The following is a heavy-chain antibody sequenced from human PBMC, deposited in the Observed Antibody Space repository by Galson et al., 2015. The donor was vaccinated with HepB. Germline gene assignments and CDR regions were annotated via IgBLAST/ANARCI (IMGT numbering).Heavy chain of an antibody. Sequence: PALVKPTQPLTLTCTFSGFSLSNSGVGVAWIRQPPGKALEWLAMIFWDGDKRYSPSLKDRLTITEDTSNNQVVLTMTNMDPMDTGTYYCAHRGAYFDLLTVRFLGGGFDYWGQGTPVTVSS. J-gene: IGHJ4*02. CDR2: IFWDGDK. V-gene: IGHV2-5*02. CDR3: AHRGAYFDLLTVRFLGGGFDY. D-gene: IGHD3-9*01. CDR1: GFSLSNSGVG.